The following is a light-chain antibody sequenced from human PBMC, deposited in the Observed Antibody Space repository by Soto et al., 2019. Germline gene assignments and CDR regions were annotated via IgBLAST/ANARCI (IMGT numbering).Light chain of an antibody. J-gene: IGKJ2*01. CDR3: QHYNVYYMYT. V-gene: IGKV1-5*01. CDR2: DAS. Sequence: DIQMTQSPSTLSASVGDRVTMRCRGSQNINNWLAWFQQKPGEAPKLLIYDASTLESGVPSRFSGSGSGTEFTLTISSLQPDDYATYSCQHYNVYYMYTFGQGTKVDIK. CDR1: QNINNW.